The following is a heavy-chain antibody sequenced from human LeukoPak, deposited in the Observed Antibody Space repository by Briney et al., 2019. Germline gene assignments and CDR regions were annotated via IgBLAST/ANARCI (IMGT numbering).Heavy chain of an antibody. CDR1: GDSVSSNSAA. J-gene: IGHJ6*02. Sequence: SQTPSLTCAISGDSVSSNSAAWNWIRQSPSRGLEWLGRTYYRSKWYNDYAVSVKSRITINPDTSKNQFSLQLNSVTPEDTAVYYCARDHRIAVAGGLSPGYGMDVWGQGTTVTVSS. CDR3: ARDHRIAVAGGLSPGYGMDV. D-gene: IGHD6-19*01. CDR2: TYYRSKWYN. V-gene: IGHV6-1*01.